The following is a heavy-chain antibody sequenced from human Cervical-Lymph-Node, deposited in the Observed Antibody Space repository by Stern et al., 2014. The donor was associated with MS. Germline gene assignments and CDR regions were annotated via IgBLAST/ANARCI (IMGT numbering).Heavy chain of an antibody. CDR1: GYTFTRYD. J-gene: IGHJ4*02. CDR3: TRGPRT. V-gene: IGHV1-8*01. D-gene: IGHD1-7*01. CDR2: MNPDSGDT. Sequence: QVQLVQSGAEVEKPGASVKVSCKASGYTFTRYDIHWVRRAAGQGLEWMGWMNPDSGDTGIAQKFQGRVTMTRDTSISTAYLELHSLKSEDTAVYYCTRGPRTWGRGTLVTVSS.